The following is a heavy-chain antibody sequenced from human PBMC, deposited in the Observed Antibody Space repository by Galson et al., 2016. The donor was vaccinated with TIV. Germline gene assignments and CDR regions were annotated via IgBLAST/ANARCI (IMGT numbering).Heavy chain of an antibody. D-gene: IGHD2-8*01. V-gene: IGHV1-24*01. J-gene: IGHJ6*02. CDR2: RDPEEAET. CDR3: VTADTSKSLYYYSYGMDV. Sequence: SVKVSCKVSGYTLNALSIHWVRQAPGKGLEWMGGRDPEEAETFYAHMFQGRVNMTEDTSTDTAYMELINLRSEDKAVYYCVTADTSKSLYYYSYGMDVWGQGTTVTVSS. CDR1: GYTLNALS.